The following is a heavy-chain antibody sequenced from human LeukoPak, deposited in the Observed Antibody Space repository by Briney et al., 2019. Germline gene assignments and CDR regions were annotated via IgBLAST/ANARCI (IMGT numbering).Heavy chain of an antibody. Sequence: PGGSLRLSCAASGFTFSSYAMSWVRQAPGKGLEWVAVIWYDGSNKYYTDSVKGRFTISRDNSKNTLYLQMNSLRAEDTAVYYCAREVGSGNYWVYGMDVWGQGTTVTVSS. D-gene: IGHD3-10*01. CDR2: IWYDGSNK. CDR1: GFTFSSYA. J-gene: IGHJ6*02. CDR3: AREVGSGNYWVYGMDV. V-gene: IGHV3-33*08.